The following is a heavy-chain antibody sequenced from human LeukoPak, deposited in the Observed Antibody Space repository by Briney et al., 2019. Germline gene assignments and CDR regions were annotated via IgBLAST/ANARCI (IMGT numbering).Heavy chain of an antibody. J-gene: IGHJ4*02. CDR1: GGTFSSYA. D-gene: IGHD4-17*01. CDR3: ATLADYEAFDY. CDR2: IIPILGIA. Sequence: GASVKVSCKASGGTFSSYAISWVRQAPGQGLEWMGRIIPILGIANYAQKFQGRVTMTEDTSTDTAYMELSSLRSEDTAVYYCATLADYEAFDYWGQGTLVTVSS. V-gene: IGHV1-69*04.